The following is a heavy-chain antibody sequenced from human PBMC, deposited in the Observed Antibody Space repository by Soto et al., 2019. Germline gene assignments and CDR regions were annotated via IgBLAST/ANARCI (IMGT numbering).Heavy chain of an antibody. CDR3: AKDSRVYGSGPFDY. D-gene: IGHD3-10*01. CDR2: ISASGGST. Sequence: GGSLRLSCAVSGFTFSSYAMSWVRQAPGKGLEWVSAISASGGSTYFADSVKGRFTISRDNSRNTLYLQMNSLRADDTAVYYCAKDSRVYGSGPFDYWGQGTLVTVSS. CDR1: GFTFSSYA. V-gene: IGHV3-23*01. J-gene: IGHJ4*02.